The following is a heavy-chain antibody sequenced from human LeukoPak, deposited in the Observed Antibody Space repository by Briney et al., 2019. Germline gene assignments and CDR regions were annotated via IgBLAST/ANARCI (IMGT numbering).Heavy chain of an antibody. J-gene: IGHJ3*02. CDR1: GGSISSYY. CDR2: IYYSGST. CDR3: ARETAAWGLAKLPSAFDI. V-gene: IGHV4-59*01. Sequence: SETLSLTCTVSGGSISSYYWSWIRQPPGKGLEWIGYIYYSGSTNYNPSLKSRVTISVDTSKNQFSLKLSSVTAADTAVYYCARETAAWGLAKLPSAFDIWGQGTMVTVSS. D-gene: IGHD6-13*01.